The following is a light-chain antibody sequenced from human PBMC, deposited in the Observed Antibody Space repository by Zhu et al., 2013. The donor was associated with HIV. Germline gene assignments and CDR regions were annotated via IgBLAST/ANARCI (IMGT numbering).Light chain of an antibody. CDR2: KAS. J-gene: IGKJ1*01. Sequence: DIQMTQSPSTLSASVGDRVTITCRASQSISAWLAWYQQKPGKAPKLLIYKASTLDTGVPSRFSGSGSGTEFTLTINGLQPDDFATYFCQQYNSFWTFGPRDRRWKSN. CDR1: QSISAW. CDR3: QQYNSFWT. V-gene: IGKV1-5*03.